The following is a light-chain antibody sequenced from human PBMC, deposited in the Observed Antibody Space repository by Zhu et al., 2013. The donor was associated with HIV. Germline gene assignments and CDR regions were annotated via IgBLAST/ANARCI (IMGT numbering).Light chain of an antibody. Sequence: QSVLTQPPSVSAAPGQKVTISCSGSSSNIENNYVCWYQHIPGTAPKLLIYGNSNRPSGVPDRFSGSKSGTSASLAITGLQAEDEADYYCQSYDRTLSGSRVFGGGTTLTVL. CDR1: SSNIENNY. J-gene: IGLJ3*02. V-gene: IGLV1-40*01. CDR2: GNS. CDR3: QSYDRTLSGSRV.